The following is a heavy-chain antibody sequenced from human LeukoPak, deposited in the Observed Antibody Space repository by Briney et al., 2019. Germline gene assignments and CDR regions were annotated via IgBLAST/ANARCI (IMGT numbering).Heavy chain of an antibody. Sequence: SETLSLTCTVSGGSISRNYWSWIRKSPARGLEWIGYIYYSGSTHYNPSLKSRVTMSIDTSKNKFSLKLSSATAADTAIYYCATTYSRSGDDWFDPWGQGILVTVSS. J-gene: IGHJ5*02. CDR3: ATTYSRSGDDWFDP. CDR2: IYYSGST. CDR1: GGSISRNY. D-gene: IGHD2-21*01. V-gene: IGHV4-59*01.